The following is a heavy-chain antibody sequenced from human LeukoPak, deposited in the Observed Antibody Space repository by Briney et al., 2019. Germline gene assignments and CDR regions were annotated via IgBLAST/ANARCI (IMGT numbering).Heavy chain of an antibody. CDR2: IKQGGSET. D-gene: IGHD2-21*01. CDR3: ATYSCPHPNCYMFDF. Sequence: GGSLRLSCAVSGVSFSSYWMTWVRLAPGKGLEWVALIKQGGSETYYVDSVKGRFTVSRDNAKNSLYLQMNSLRDEDTAVCHCATYSCPHPNCYMFDFWGKGPLVTVSS. V-gene: IGHV3-7*01. CDR1: GVSFSSYW. J-gene: IGHJ4*02.